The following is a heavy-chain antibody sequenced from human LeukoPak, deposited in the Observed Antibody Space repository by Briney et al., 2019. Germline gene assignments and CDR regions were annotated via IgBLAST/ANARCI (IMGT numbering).Heavy chain of an antibody. J-gene: IGHJ4*02. CDR1: GFTFSSFG. D-gene: IGHD5-18*01. CDR2: IDSGGST. V-gene: IGHV3-23*01. CDR3: ARDPGYDYGYDY. Sequence: GGSLRLSCTASGFTFSSFGMNWVRQAPGKELEWVSTIDSGGSTYYADSVKGRFTISRDNSKNTLYLHMNSLRAEDTAVYYCARDPGYDYGYDYWGQGTLVTVSS.